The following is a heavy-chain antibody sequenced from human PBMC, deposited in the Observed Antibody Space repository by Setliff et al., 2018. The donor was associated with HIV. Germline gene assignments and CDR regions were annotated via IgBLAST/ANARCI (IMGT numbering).Heavy chain of an antibody. Sequence: GASVKVSCKASGYTFTSYGISWVRQAPGQGLEWMGWISASNGNTNSAQKLQGRVTMTTETSTSTAYMELRSLRSDDTAGYYCARVPTTAIYDYWGQGTLVTVSS. CDR1: GYTFTSYG. CDR3: ARVPTTAIYDY. V-gene: IGHV1-18*01. D-gene: IGHD4-4*01. J-gene: IGHJ4*02. CDR2: ISASNGNT.